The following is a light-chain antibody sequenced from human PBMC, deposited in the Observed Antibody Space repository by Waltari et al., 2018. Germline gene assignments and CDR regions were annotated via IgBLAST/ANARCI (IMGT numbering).Light chain of an antibody. Sequence: EVVMTQSPDTLSVSPVGRATLSCRASQSIATNLAWYQQRRGQAPRLLIFDASTRATPVSGRFSGSGSGTEFTLTISSLQSDDSAVYYCQQYNRWPPITFGQGTRLEIK. V-gene: IGKV3-15*01. CDR3: QQYNRWPPIT. CDR2: DAS. CDR1: QSIATN. J-gene: IGKJ5*01.